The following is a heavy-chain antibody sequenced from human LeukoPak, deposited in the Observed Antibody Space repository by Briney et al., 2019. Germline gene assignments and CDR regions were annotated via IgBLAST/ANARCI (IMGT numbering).Heavy chain of an antibody. V-gene: IGHV4-38-2*01. CDR3: ARHGTYCGGDCYSDFDY. CDR2: IYHSGST. D-gene: IGHD2-21*01. J-gene: IGHJ4*02. CDR1: GYSISSGYY. Sequence: SETLSLTCAVSGYSISSGYYWGWIRQPPGKGLEWIGSIYHSGSTYYNPSLKSRVTTSVDTSKNQFSLKLSSVTAADTAVYYCARHGTYCGGDCYSDFDYWGQGTLVTVSS.